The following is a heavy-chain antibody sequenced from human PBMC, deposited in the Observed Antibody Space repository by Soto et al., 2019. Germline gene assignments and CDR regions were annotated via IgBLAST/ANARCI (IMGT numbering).Heavy chain of an antibody. D-gene: IGHD3-22*01. J-gene: IGHJ4*02. Sequence: KTSETLSLTCTVSGGSISSSSYYWGWIRQPPGKGLEWIGSIYYSGSTYYNPSLKSRVTISVDTSKNQFSLKLSSVTAADTAVYYCASGGYYYDSSGSFDYWGQGTLVTVSS. CDR2: IYYSGST. V-gene: IGHV4-39*01. CDR1: GGSISSSSYY. CDR3: ASGGYYYDSSGSFDY.